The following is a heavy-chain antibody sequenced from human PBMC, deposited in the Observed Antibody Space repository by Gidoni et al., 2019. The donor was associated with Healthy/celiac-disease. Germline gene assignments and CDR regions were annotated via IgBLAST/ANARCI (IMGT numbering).Heavy chain of an antibody. CDR3: ARQDPQSGDSFDY. V-gene: IGHV4-39*01. J-gene: IGHJ4*02. CDR1: GGSISSSSYY. D-gene: IGHD3-10*01. Sequence: QLQLQESGPGLVTPSETLSLTCTVSGGSISSSSYYWGWLRQPPGKGLEWIGSIYYSGSTYYNPSVKSRVTISVDTAKNQFSLKLSSVTAADTAVYYCARQDPQSGDSFDYWGQGTLVTVSS. CDR2: IYYSGST.